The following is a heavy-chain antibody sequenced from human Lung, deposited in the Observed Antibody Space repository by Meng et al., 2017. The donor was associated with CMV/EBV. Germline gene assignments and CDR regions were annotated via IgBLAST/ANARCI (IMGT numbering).Heavy chain of an antibody. Sequence: ASVKVSCKASGYKFTDYGITWVRQAPGQGLEWMGWIYTYNGNTNFAQNVQGRGSMTRDTSTSTAYMELRSLRSDDTAVYYCARSKIAARSHYYYGMDVWGQGNXVTVDS. CDR1: GYKFTDYG. V-gene: IGHV1-18*01. D-gene: IGHD6-6*01. J-gene: IGHJ6*01. CDR2: IYTYNGNT. CDR3: ARSKIAARSHYYYGMDV.